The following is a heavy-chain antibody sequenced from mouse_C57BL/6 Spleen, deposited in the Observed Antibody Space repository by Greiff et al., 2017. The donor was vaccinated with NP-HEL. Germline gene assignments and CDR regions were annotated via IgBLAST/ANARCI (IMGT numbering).Heavy chain of an antibody. D-gene: IGHD1-1*01. V-gene: IGHV1-81*01. CDR2: IYPRSGNT. Sequence: QVQLKESGAELARPGASVKLSCKASGYTFTSYGISWVKQRTGQGLEWIGEIYPRSGNTYYNEKFKGKATLTADKSSSTAYMELRSLTSEDSAVYFCARDAGSSYFDYWGQGTTLTVSS. CDR3: ARDAGSSYFDY. J-gene: IGHJ2*01. CDR1: GYTFTSYG.